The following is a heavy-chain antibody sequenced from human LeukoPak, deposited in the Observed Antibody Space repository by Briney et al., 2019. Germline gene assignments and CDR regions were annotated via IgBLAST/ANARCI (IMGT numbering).Heavy chain of an antibody. D-gene: IGHD4-17*01. CDR3: ARVTLRAVTSDAFDI. CDR2: IYTSGST. CDR1: GGSIGSGSYY. Sequence: SETLSLTCTVSGGSIGSGSYYWSWFRQPAGKGLEWIGRIYTSGSTNYNPSLKSRVTISVDTSKNQFSLKLSSVTAADTAVYYCARVTLRAVTSDAFDIWGQGTMVTVSS. J-gene: IGHJ3*02. V-gene: IGHV4-61*02.